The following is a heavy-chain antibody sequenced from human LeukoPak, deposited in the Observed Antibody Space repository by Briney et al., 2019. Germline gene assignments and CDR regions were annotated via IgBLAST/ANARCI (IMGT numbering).Heavy chain of an antibody. V-gene: IGHV4-34*01. J-gene: IGHJ4*02. D-gene: IGHD2-8*01. CDR2: INHSGST. Sequence: PSETLSLTCAVYGGSFSGYYWSWIRQPPGKGLEWIGEINHSGSTNYNPSLKSRVTISVDTSKNQFSQKLSSVTAADTAVYYCARTGYCTNGVCFARRHFDYWGQGTLVTVSS. CDR1: GGSFSGYY. CDR3: ARTGYCTNGVCFARRHFDY.